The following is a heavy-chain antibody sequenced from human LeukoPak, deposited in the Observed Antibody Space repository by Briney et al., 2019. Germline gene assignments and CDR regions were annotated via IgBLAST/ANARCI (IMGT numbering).Heavy chain of an antibody. CDR2: INHSGST. CDR3: ARIAEAGNPFDY. CDR1: GGSFSGYY. V-gene: IGHV4-34*01. J-gene: IGHJ4*02. D-gene: IGHD6-19*01. Sequence: SETLSLTCAVYGGSFSGYYWSWIRQPPGKGLEWIGEINHSGSTNYNPSHKSRVTISVDTSKNQFSLKLSSVTAADTAVYYCARIAEAGNPFDYWGQGTLVTVSS.